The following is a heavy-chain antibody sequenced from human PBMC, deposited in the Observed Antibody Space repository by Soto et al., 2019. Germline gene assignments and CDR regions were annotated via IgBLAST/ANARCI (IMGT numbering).Heavy chain of an antibody. CDR2: IYWDDDE. CDR1: GFSLTTRGVG. J-gene: IGHJ4*02. CDR3: AHRPRGYSYHFDY. D-gene: IGHD5-18*01. V-gene: IGHV2-5*02. Sequence: QITLKESGPTLVKPTQTLTLTCTFSGFSLTTRGVGVGWIRQPPGKALEWLALIYWDDDEGYSPSLKSRLTITKDTSKHQVLLTITNMDPVDTATYYCAHRPRGYSYHFDYWGQGTLVTVSS.